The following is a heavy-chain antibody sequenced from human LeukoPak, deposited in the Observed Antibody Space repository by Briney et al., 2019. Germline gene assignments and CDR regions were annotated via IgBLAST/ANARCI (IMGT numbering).Heavy chain of an antibody. CDR2: IVVGSGNT. J-gene: IGHJ4*02. D-gene: IGHD3-3*01. V-gene: IGHV1-58*02. CDR3: VAGRPYYDFWSGYSAQADY. Sequence: GTSVKVSCKASGFTFTSSAMQWVRQARGQRLEWIGWIVVGSGNTNYAQKFQERVTITRDMSTSTAYMELSSLRSEDTAVYYCVAGRPYYDFWSGYSAQADYWGQGTLVTVSS. CDR1: GFTFTSSA.